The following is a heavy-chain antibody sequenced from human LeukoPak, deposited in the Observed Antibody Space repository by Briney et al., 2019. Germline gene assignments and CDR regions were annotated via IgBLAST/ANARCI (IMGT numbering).Heavy chain of an antibody. D-gene: IGHD6-13*01. V-gene: IGHV3-23*01. Sequence: PGGSLRLSCAASGFTFSNYAVSWVRQAPGRGLEWVSAISGSGGSTYYADSVKGRFTISRDNSKNTLYLQMNSLRAEDTAVYYCAKTKPPFRAAAQLLQYYFDYWGQGTLVTVSS. J-gene: IGHJ4*02. CDR2: ISGSGGST. CDR1: GFTFSNYA. CDR3: AKTKPPFRAAAQLLQYYFDY.